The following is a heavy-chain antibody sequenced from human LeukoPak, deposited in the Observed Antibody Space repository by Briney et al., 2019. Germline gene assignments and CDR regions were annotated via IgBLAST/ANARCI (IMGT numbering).Heavy chain of an antibody. Sequence: PGGSLRLSCAASGFTFNSYDMNWVRQAPGKGLEWVSYITSSGLTVYYADSVKGRFTISRDNAKNSLYLQMNSLRTEDTAVYYCAKDAANLLYYFDYWGQGALVTVSS. CDR2: ITSSGLTV. CDR1: GFTFNSYD. D-gene: IGHD2-15*01. V-gene: IGHV3-48*03. J-gene: IGHJ4*02. CDR3: AKDAANLLYYFDY.